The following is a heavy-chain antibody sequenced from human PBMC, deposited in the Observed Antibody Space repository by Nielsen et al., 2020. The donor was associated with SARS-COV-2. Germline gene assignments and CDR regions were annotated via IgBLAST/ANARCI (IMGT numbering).Heavy chain of an antibody. CDR3: ATASTSRYYYYYGMDV. Sequence: ASVKVSCKASGYTFNNNGFSWVRQAPGKGLEWMGGFDPEDGETIYAQKFQGRVTMTEDTSTDTAYMELSSLRSEDTAVYYCATASTSRYYYYYGMDVWGQGTTVTVSS. J-gene: IGHJ6*02. D-gene: IGHD5/OR15-5a*01. CDR1: GYTFNNNG. CDR2: FDPEDGET. V-gene: IGHV1-24*01.